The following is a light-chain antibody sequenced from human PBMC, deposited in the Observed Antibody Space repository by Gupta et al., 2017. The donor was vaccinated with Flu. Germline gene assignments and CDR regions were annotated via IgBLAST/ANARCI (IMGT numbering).Light chain of an antibody. CDR2: FSS. CDR3: QQYSMWPLT. Sequence: IVLPQSPATLSVSPGERATLSCRASQSVSSDLAWYQQTPGQAPRLLIYFSSTRATGIPARFSGSGSGTEFTLTISSLESEDFAIYYCQQYSMWPLTFGRGTKVEIK. V-gene: IGKV3-15*01. J-gene: IGKJ1*01. CDR1: QSVSSD.